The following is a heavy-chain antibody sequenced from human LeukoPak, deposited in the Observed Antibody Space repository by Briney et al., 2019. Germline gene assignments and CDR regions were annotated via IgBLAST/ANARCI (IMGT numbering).Heavy chain of an antibody. CDR2: ISSSSSYI. D-gene: IGHD6-19*01. Sequence: PGGSLRLSCAASGFTFSSYEMNWVRQAPGKGLEWVSSISSSSSYIYYADSVKGRFTISRDNATNSLYLQLNSLRAEDTAVYYCVRDMGGWQTYFDYWGQGTLVTVSS. V-gene: IGHV3-21*01. CDR3: VRDMGGWQTYFDY. CDR1: GFTFSSYE. J-gene: IGHJ4*02.